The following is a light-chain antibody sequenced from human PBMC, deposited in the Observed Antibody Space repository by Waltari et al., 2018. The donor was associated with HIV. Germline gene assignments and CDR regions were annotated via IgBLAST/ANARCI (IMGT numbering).Light chain of an antibody. CDR2: GNS. V-gene: IGLV1-40*01. Sequence: QSVLTQPPSVSGAPGQRVTISCTGSSSNIGAGYDVHWYQQLPGTAPKLLIYGNSNRPSGVPDRFSGSKSGTSASLAITGLQAADEADDYCQSYDSSLTTWVFGGGTKLTVL. CDR1: SSNIGAGYD. J-gene: IGLJ3*02. CDR3: QSYDSSLTTWV.